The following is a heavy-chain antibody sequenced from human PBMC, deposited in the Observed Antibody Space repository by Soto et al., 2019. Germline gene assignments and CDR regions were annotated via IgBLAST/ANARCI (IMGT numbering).Heavy chain of an antibody. V-gene: IGHV5-51*01. Sequence: PGESLKISCKGSGYSFTSYWIGWVRQMPGKGLEWMGIIYPGDSDTRYSPSFQGQVTISADKSISTAYLQWSSLKASDTAMYYCARSERLGYCSGGSCWDAFDIWGQGTMVTVSS. CDR3: ARSERLGYCSGGSCWDAFDI. CDR2: IYPGDSDT. CDR1: GYSFTSYW. D-gene: IGHD2-15*01. J-gene: IGHJ3*02.